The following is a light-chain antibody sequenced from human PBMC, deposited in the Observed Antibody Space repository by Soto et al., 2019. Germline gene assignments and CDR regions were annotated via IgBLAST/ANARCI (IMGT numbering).Light chain of an antibody. CDR2: DNN. J-gene: IGLJ1*01. CDR3: GAWESSLNPYV. CDR1: SFNIGNNY. V-gene: IGLV1-51*01. Sequence: QSVLTQPPSGSAAPGQKVIISCSGSSFNIGNNYVSWYQQLPGTAPKLLIYDNNKRPSGIPDRFSGSKSGTSATLAITGLQTADEADYYCGAWESSLNPYVFGTGTKVTVL.